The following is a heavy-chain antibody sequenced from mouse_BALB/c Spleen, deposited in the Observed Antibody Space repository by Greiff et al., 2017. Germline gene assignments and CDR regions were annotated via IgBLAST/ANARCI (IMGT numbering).Heavy chain of an antibody. D-gene: IGHD1-2*01. CDR3: ARGYLQYAMDN. CDR2: ISSGGSYT. J-gene: IGHJ4*01. V-gene: IGHV5-9-3*01. CDR1: GFTFSSYA. Sequence: EVQVVESGPGLVTPGGSLKISCAASGFTFSSYAMSWVRQTPEKRLEWVATISSGGSYTYYPDSVKGRFTISRDNARNILYLQMSSLRSEDTAMYYCARGYLQYAMDNWGKGTSATVSS.